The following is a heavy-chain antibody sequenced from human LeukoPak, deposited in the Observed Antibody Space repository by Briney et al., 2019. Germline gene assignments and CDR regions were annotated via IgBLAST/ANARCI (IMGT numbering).Heavy chain of an antibody. J-gene: IGHJ4*02. CDR1: GGSISSYY. CDR3: ARERGVVYGGYPEGFDY. V-gene: IGHV4-59*01. CDR2: IYYSGST. Sequence: SETLSLTCTVSGGSISSYYWSWIRQPPGKGLEWIGYIYYSGSTNYNPSLKSRVTISVDTSKNQFSLKLSSVTAADTAVYYCARERGVVYGGYPEGFDYWGQGTLVTVSS. D-gene: IGHD5-12*01.